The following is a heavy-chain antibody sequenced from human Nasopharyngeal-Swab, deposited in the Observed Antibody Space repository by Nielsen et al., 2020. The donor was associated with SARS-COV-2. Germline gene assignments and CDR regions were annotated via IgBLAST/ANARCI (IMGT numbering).Heavy chain of an antibody. Sequence: ASVKVSCKASGYTFTNYAMNWVRQAPGQGLEWMGWINTITENPTYAQGFTGRFVFSLDTSVTTAYLAISSLRAEDTAVYFCARGHGDYAHGYWGQGTLVSVSS. CDR1: GYTFTNYA. CDR2: INTITENP. J-gene: IGHJ4*02. V-gene: IGHV7-4-1*02. D-gene: IGHD4-17*01. CDR3: ARGHGDYAHGY.